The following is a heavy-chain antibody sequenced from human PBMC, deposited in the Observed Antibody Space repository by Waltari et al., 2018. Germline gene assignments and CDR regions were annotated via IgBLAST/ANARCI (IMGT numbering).Heavy chain of an antibody. CDR2: ISHDGMNK. Sequence: QFQLVESGGGVVQPGRSLRLSCAASGFIFGNCNMHWVRQTPGQGLQWVAAISHDGMNKDDADSVKSRFTVSRDNSNNTLYLQINSLRADDTGIYFCVKYSGFDYFFDYWGQGTLVTVSS. D-gene: IGHD5-12*01. J-gene: IGHJ4*02. CDR1: GFIFGNCN. CDR3: VKYSGFDYFFDY. V-gene: IGHV3-30*18.